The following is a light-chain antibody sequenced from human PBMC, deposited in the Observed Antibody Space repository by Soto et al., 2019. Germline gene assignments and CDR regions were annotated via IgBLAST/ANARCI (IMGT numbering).Light chain of an antibody. CDR3: LLSYGDTRV. CDR1: TGAVTTGHF. CDR2: DTS. V-gene: IGLV7-46*01. J-gene: IGLJ3*02. Sequence: QAVVTQEPSLTVSPGGTVTLTCGSSTGAVTTGHFPYWFQQKPDQVPRTLIYDTSNKQSWTPARFSGSLLGGKAALTLSGAQPEDEAEYYCLLSYGDTRVFGGGTQLTVL.